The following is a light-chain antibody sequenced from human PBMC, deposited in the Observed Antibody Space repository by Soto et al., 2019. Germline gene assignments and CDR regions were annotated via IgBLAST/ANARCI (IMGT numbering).Light chain of an antibody. Sequence: EIVLTQSPATLSLSPGERATLSCRASQSVSNYLTWYQQKPGQAPRLLIYDTSNRAAAIPARFSGSGSGTDFILTISSLEPEDFAVYYCQQRSNLITFGQGTRLEIK. CDR2: DTS. CDR3: QQRSNLIT. V-gene: IGKV3-11*01. CDR1: QSVSNY. J-gene: IGKJ5*01.